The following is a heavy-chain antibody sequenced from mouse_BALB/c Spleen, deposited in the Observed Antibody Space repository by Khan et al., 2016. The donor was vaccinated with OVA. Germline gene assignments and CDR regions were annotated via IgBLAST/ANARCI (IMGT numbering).Heavy chain of an antibody. V-gene: IGHV2-6*02. J-gene: IGHJ4*01. CDR2: IWSDGST. Sequence: VQLQESGPGLVAPSQSLSITCTVSGFSLTSYGVHWVRQPPGKGLEWLVVIWSDGSTNYNSVLKSRLSFSKDNSKSQVFLKMNSLQTDDTAIYYCARWFDGYSSLYAMDYWGQGTSVTVSS. CDR1: GFSLTSYG. CDR3: ARWFDGYSSLYAMDY. D-gene: IGHD2-3*01.